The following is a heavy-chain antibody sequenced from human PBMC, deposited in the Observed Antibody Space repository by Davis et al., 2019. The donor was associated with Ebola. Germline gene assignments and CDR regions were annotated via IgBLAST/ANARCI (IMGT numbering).Heavy chain of an antibody. CDR3: ARHLATYYYYGMDV. CDR1: GYTFTSYG. Sequence: ASVKVSCKASGYTFTSYGISWVRQAPGQGLEWMGWISAYNGNTNYAQKLQGRVTMTTDTSTSTAYMELRSLRSDDTAVYYCARHLATYYYYGMDVWGKGTTVTVSS. J-gene: IGHJ6*04. D-gene: IGHD1-26*01. V-gene: IGHV1-18*01. CDR2: ISAYNGNT.